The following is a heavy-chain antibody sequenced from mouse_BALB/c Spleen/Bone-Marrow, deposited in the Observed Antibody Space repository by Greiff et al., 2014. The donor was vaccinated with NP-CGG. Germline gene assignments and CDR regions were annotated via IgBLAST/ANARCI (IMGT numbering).Heavy chain of an antibody. CDR1: GFAFSSYD. D-gene: IGHD1-1*01. Sequence: EVQLVESGGGLVKPGGSLKLSCAASGFAFSSYDMSWVRQTPEKRLEWVAYISSGGGSTYYSDTVKGRFTISTDNAKNTLYLQMSSLKSEDTAMYYCARQILRGFAYWGQGTLVTVSA. CDR2: ISSGGGST. V-gene: IGHV5-12-1*01. J-gene: IGHJ3*01. CDR3: ARQILRGFAY.